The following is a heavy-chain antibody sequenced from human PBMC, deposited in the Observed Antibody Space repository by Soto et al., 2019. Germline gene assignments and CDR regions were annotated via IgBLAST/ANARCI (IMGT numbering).Heavy chain of an antibody. J-gene: IGHJ4*02. CDR3: AKEPTSMVREKQVGGDY. V-gene: IGHV3-23*01. Sequence: EVQLLESGGGLVQPGGSLRLSCAASGFTFSSYAMSWVRQAPGKGLEWVSAISGSGGSTYYADSVKGRFTISRDNSKNTRYLQMNSLRAEDTAVYYCAKEPTSMVREKQVGGDYWGQGTLVTVSS. CDR1: GFTFSSYA. CDR2: ISGSGGST. D-gene: IGHD3-10*01.